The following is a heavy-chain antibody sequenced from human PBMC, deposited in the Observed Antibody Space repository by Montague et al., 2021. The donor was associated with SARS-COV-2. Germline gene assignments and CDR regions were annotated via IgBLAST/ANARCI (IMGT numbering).Heavy chain of an antibody. J-gene: IGHJ4*02. Sequence: SETLSLTCVVSGDSITGSDSWWSWVRQPPGKGLEWIGEIYHTGSTNFNPSLTSRVTISIDESKNQFSLKLRSVTAADTAIYYCVANGYYSLDFWGQGTLVTVSS. D-gene: IGHD3-22*01. V-gene: IGHV4-4*02. CDR2: IYHTGST. CDR3: VANGYYSLDF. CDR1: GDSITGSDSW.